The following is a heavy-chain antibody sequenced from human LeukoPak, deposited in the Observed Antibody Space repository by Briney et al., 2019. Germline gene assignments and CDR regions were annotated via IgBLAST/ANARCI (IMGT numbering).Heavy chain of an antibody. D-gene: IGHD6-13*01. CDR2: IKQDGSEK. CDR3: ARDLGYSSSWSDFDY. Sequence: GGPLRLSCAASGFSFSTYWMSWVRQAPGKGLEWVANIKQDGSEKYYVDSVKGRFTISRDNAKNSLYLQMNSLRAEGTAVYYCARDLGYSSSWSDFDYWGQGTLVTVSS. J-gene: IGHJ4*02. V-gene: IGHV3-7*01. CDR1: GFSFSTYW.